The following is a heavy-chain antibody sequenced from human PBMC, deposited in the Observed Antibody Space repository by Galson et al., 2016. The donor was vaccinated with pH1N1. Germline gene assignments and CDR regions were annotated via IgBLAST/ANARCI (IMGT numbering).Heavy chain of an antibody. V-gene: IGHV3-48*04. J-gene: IGHJ6*03. CDR2: ISSSSSTI. CDR3: ARDQGGYGSGSFPAYYYYMDV. Sequence: SLRLSCAASGFTFSSYSMNWVRQAPGKGLEWVSYISSSSSTIYYADSVKGRFTISRDNAKNSLYLQMNSLRAEDTGVYYCARDQGGYGSGSFPAYYYYMDVWGKGTTVTVSS. CDR1: GFTFSSYS. D-gene: IGHD3-10*01.